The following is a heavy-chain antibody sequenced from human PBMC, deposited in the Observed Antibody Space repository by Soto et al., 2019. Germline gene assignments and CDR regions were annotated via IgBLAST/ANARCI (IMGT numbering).Heavy chain of an antibody. Sequence: PSETLSLPWTVSGGFISGYYWDLIRHAPGKGPEWIGYVYYTGSTNYNPSLESRVTMSTDTSKNQVSLELRSMTAADSALYYCARGFYDARGYSAPFDSWGQGTQVTVSS. V-gene: IGHV4-59*01. J-gene: IGHJ4*02. D-gene: IGHD3-22*01. CDR2: VYYTGST. CDR1: GGFISGYY. CDR3: ARGFYDARGYSAPFDS.